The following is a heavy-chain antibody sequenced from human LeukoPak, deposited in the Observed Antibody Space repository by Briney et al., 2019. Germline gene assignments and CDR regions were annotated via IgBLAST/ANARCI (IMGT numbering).Heavy chain of an antibody. CDR2: IFPSGNT. D-gene: IGHD6-19*01. Sequence: PSETLSLTCTVSGGSISNDYWGWIRQPAGKGLEWIGRIFPSGNTNYNPSLRSRITMSVDTAKNQFSLKLTSVTAADTAVYYCARDQGEGNTSGWYWYFDLWGRGTLLTVSS. CDR1: GGSISNDY. CDR3: ARDQGEGNTSGWYWYFDL. V-gene: IGHV4-4*07. J-gene: IGHJ2*01.